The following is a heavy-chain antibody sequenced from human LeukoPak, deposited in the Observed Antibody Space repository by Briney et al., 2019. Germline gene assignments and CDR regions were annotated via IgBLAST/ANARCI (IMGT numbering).Heavy chain of an antibody. CDR2: ISYDGSNK. D-gene: IGHD5-12*01. Sequence: GRSLRLSCAASGFTFSSYAMHWVRQAPGKGLEWVAVISYDGSNKYYADSVKGRFTFSRDNSKNTLYLQMNSLRAEDTAVYYCARDLDIVATIVFDYWGQGTLVTVSS. CDR1: GFTFSSYA. CDR3: ARDLDIVATIVFDY. V-gene: IGHV3-30*04. J-gene: IGHJ4*02.